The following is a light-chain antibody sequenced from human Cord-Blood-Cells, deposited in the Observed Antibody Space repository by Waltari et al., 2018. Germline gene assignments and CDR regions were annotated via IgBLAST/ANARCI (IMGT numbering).Light chain of an antibody. CDR3: CSYAGSSTYV. J-gene: IGLJ1*01. Sequence: QSALTQPASVSGSPGQSITISCTGTSSDVGSYNLVSWYPQPPGKAPKLMIYEGSKRPSGFSNRFSGSKSCNTASLTISGLQAEYEADYYCCSYAGSSTYVFGTGTKVTVL. CDR2: EGS. V-gene: IGLV2-23*01. CDR1: SSDVGSYNL.